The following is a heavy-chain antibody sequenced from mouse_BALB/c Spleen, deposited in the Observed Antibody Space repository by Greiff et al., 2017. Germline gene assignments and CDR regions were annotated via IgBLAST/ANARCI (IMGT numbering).Heavy chain of an antibody. J-gene: IGHJ2*01. Sequence: VQLKESGPELMKPGASVKISCKASGYSFTSYYMHWVKQSHGKSLEWIGYIDPFNGGTSYNQKFKGKATLTVDKSSSTAYMHLSSLTSEDSAVYYCARASLYGNYDYFDYWGQGTTLTVSS. CDR1: GYSFTSYY. CDR3: ARASLYGNYDYFDY. D-gene: IGHD2-1*01. CDR2: IDPFNGGT. V-gene: IGHV1S135*01.